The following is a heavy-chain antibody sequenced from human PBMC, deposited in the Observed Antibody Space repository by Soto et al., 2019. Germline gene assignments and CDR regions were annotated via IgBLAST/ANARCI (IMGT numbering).Heavy chain of an antibody. V-gene: IGHV3-30*18. CDR3: AKDGPETIFGVVTVLYYYYYGMDV. D-gene: IGHD3-3*01. J-gene: IGHJ6*02. CDR1: GFTLSIYG. CDR2: RAYDGGNK. Sequence: GGSLRLSCAASGFTLSIYGIHGVLHAPGKGLDWLAVRAYDGGNKDYADAGRDRFSISRENSNNRLYLKMKSLRAEDTAVYYCAKDGPETIFGVVTVLYYYYYGMDVWGQGTPVTVSS.